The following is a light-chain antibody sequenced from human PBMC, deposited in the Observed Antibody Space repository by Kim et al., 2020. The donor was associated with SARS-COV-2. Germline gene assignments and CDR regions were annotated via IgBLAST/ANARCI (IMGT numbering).Light chain of an antibody. CDR3: NSRDSSGDWV. Sequence: VALGQTVRITCQGDSLRGDYASWYQQKPGQAPVFVINGKNNRPSGIPDRFSGSSSGNTASLTITGAQAEDEADYYCNSRDSSGDWVFGGGTKLTVL. CDR2: GKN. CDR1: SLRGDY. V-gene: IGLV3-19*01. J-gene: IGLJ3*02.